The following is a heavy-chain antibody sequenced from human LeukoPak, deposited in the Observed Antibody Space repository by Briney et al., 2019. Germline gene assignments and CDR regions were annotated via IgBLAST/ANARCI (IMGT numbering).Heavy chain of an antibody. J-gene: IGHJ4*01. Sequence: ASVKVSCKVSGYTLSDLSIHWMRQGPGKGLEWMGGFDPEVGEPVYAQKFQGRVSMTEDTSTDTAYMELSGLRSEDAAVYYCATGVGPLSRFYFDQWSQGTLIAVSS. CDR1: GYTLSDLS. CDR3: ATGVGPLSRFYFDQ. CDR2: FDPEVGEP. V-gene: IGHV1-24*01. D-gene: IGHD1-26*01.